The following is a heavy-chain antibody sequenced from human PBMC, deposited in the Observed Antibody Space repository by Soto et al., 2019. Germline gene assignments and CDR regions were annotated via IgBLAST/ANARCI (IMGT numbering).Heavy chain of an antibody. V-gene: IGHV1-8*01. CDR2: LNPNSGDT. J-gene: IGHJ4*02. Sequence: GASVKVSCKASGYTFSSYDINWVRQATGQGLEWMGWLNPNSGDTGYAQKFQGRVTLTRNTSINTACIELSSLTSDDTAVYYCATSGGGWYLYWGQGTLVTVSS. CDR3: ATSGGGWYLY. CDR1: GYTFSSYD. D-gene: IGHD6-19*01.